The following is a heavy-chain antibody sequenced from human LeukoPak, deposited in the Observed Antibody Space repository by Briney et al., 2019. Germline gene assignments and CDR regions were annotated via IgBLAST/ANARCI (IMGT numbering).Heavy chain of an antibody. D-gene: IGHD4-17*01. J-gene: IGHJ4*02. V-gene: IGHV4-30-4*01. CDR1: GGSISSGDYY. Sequence: SQTLSLTCAVSGGSISSGDYYWSWIRQPPGKGREWIGYIHYSGSTYYTPSLKSRVTISVDTSKNQFSLKLSSVTAADTAVYYCAREGSTTVTTDYWGQGTLVTVSS. CDR3: AREGSTTVTTDY. CDR2: IHYSGST.